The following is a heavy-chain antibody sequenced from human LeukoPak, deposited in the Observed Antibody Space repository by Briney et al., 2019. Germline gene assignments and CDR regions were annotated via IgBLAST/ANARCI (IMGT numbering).Heavy chain of an antibody. V-gene: IGHV1-18*01. CDR2: ISAYNGNT. CDR3: ARNLPRNYYGMDV. Sequence: ASVKVSCKASGYTFTSYDINWVRQATGQGLEWMGWISAYNGNTNYAQKLQGRVTMTTDTSTSTAYMELRSLRSDDTAVYYCARNLPRNYYGMDVWGQGTTVTVSS. CDR1: GYTFTSYD. J-gene: IGHJ6*02.